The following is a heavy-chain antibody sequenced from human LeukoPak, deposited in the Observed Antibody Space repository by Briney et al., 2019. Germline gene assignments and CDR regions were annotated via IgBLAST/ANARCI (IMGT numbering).Heavy chain of an antibody. Sequence: SETLSLTCAVYGGSFSGYYWSWIRQPPGKGLEWIGEINHSGSTNYNPSLKSRVTIAVDTSKNQFSLKLSSVTAADTAVYYCARVPRKAYYYDSSGTPVGFVYWGQGTLVTVSS. CDR2: INHSGST. CDR1: GGSFSGYY. J-gene: IGHJ4*02. CDR3: ARVPRKAYYYDSSGTPVGFVY. D-gene: IGHD3-22*01. V-gene: IGHV4-34*01.